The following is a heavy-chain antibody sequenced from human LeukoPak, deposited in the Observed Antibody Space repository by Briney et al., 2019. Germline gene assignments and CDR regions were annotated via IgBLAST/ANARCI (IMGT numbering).Heavy chain of an antibody. CDR3: ARAGYSSGWYAFDP. J-gene: IGHJ5*02. D-gene: IGHD6-19*01. CDR1: GGSISSYY. CDR2: IYTSGST. Sequence: SETLSLTCAVSGGSISSYYWSWIRQPAGKALEWIGRIYTSGSTNYNPSLKSRVTMSVDTSKNQFSLKLSSVTAADTAVYYCARAGYSSGWYAFDPWGQGTLVTVSS. V-gene: IGHV4-4*07.